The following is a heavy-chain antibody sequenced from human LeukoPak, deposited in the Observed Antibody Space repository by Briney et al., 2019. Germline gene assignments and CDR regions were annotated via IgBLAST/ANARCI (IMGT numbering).Heavy chain of an antibody. D-gene: IGHD1-26*01. CDR2: ISSSSSYI. CDR3: ASYYFVDGWFDP. Sequence: GGSLRLSCAASGFTFSSYSMNWVRQAPGKGLEWVSSISSSSSYIYYADSVKGRFTISRDNAKNSLYLQMNSLRAEDTAVYYCASYYFVDGWFDPWGQGTLVTVSS. J-gene: IGHJ5*02. V-gene: IGHV3-21*01. CDR1: GFTFSSYS.